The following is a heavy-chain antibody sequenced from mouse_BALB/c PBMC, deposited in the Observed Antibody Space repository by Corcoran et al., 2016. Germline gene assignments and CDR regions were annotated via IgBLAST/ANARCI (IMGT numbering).Heavy chain of an antibody. D-gene: IGHD4-1*01. CDR1: GYTFSSYW. Sequence: QVQLQQSGAELMKPGASVKIACKATGYTFSSYWIEWVKQRPGHGLEWIGEILTGSGSTNYNEKFKGKATFTADTSSNTAYSQLSSLTSEDSAVYYCAIVNWAGAYWGQGTLVTVSA. J-gene: IGHJ3*01. CDR2: ILTGSGST. CDR3: AIVNWAGAY. V-gene: IGHV1-9*01.